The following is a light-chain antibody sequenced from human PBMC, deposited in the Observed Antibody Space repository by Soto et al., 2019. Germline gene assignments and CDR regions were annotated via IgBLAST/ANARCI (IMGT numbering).Light chain of an antibody. CDR3: GTCDSSRSAPYV. V-gene: IGLV1-51*02. J-gene: IGLJ1*01. Sequence: QSVLTQPPSVSAAPGQKVTISCSGSSSNIGNNYVSWYQQLPGTAPKLLIYENNKRPSGIPDRFSGSKSGTSATLGITGLQTGDEANYYCGTCDSSRSAPYVFGTGTKVTVL. CDR1: SSNIGNNY. CDR2: ENN.